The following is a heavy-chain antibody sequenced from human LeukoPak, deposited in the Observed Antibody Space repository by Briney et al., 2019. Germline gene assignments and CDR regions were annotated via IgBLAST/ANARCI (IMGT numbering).Heavy chain of an antibody. V-gene: IGHV4-38-2*02. CDR3: ARLLRVGYCSTTTCNWFDP. J-gene: IGHJ5*02. D-gene: IGHD2-2*03. Sequence: SETLSLTRTVSGYSISRGYYWGWIRQPPGKGLEWIGSIYYSGSTYYSPSLKSRVTISVDTSKNQFSLKLSSVTAADTAVYYCARLLRVGYCSTTTCNWFDPWGQGTLVTVSS. CDR1: GYSISRGYY. CDR2: IYYSGST.